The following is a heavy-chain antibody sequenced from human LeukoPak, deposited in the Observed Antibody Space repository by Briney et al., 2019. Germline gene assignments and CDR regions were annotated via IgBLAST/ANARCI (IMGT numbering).Heavy chain of an antibody. D-gene: IGHD1-26*01. V-gene: IGHV1-69*05. CDR3: ARDSQWELLPHFDY. CDR2: IIPIFGTA. Sequence: SVKVSCKASGDTFSSYAISWVRQAPGQGLEWMGRIIPIFGTANYAQKFQGRVTITTDESTSTAYMELSSLRSEDTAVYYCARDSQWELLPHFDYWGQGTLVTVSS. J-gene: IGHJ4*02. CDR1: GDTFSSYA.